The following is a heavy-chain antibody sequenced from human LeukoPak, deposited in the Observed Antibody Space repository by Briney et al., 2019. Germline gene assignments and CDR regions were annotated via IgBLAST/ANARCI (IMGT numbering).Heavy chain of an antibody. CDR3: AKDGDPLRYFDWLDYSLNFDI. J-gene: IGHJ3*02. D-gene: IGHD3-9*01. CDR1: GFTFSSYG. V-gene: IGHV3-30*02. Sequence: GGSLRLSCAASGFTFSSYGMHWVRQAPGKGLEWVAFIRYDGSNKYYADSVKGRFTISRDNSKNTLYLQMNSLRAEDTAVYYCAKDGDPLRYFDWLDYSLNFDIWGQGTMVTVSS. CDR2: IRYDGSNK.